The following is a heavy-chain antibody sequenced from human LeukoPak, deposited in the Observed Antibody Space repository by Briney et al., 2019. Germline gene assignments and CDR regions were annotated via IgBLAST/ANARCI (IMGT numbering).Heavy chain of an antibody. CDR3: AKNNGQWLVTNYFDY. CDR2: ISYDGSNK. CDR1: GFTFSSYG. J-gene: IGHJ4*02. D-gene: IGHD6-19*01. V-gene: IGHV3-30*18. Sequence: GGSLRLSCAASGFTFSSYGMHWVRQAPGKGLEWVAVISYDGSNKYYADSVKGRFTISRDNSKNTLYLQMNSLRAEDTAVYYCAKNNGQWLVTNYFDYWGQGTLVTVSS.